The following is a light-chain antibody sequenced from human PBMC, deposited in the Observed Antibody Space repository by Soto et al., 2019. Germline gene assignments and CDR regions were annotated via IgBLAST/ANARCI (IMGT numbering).Light chain of an antibody. CDR3: ISCRGSDIV. J-gene: IGLJ2*01. CDR2: EVS. CDR1: SSDVGACNS. V-gene: IGLV2-8*01. Sequence: QSALTQPPSASGSPGQSVTISCTGTSSDVGACNSVSWYQQHPGKVPKLLISEVSKRPSGVPDRFSGSKSGNTASLTVSGLQAEDEADYYCISCRGSDIVFGGGTKLTVL.